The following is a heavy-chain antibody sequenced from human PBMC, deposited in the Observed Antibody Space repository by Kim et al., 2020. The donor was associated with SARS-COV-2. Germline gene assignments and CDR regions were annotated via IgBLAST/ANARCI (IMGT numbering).Heavy chain of an antibody. V-gene: IGHV3-13*01. CDR3: TTEVPDSVSPGWYFHF. CDR2: IGSGAHT. D-gene: IGHD1-26*01. Sequence: GGSLRLSCAASGSTFSNDDMHWVRQAAGKGLEWVSAIGSGAHTYYADSVNGRFTIARENAKNFLYLQMNRLTAGDTAMYYCTTEVPDSVSPGWYFHFWGRGTLVTVPS. J-gene: IGHJ2*01. CDR1: GSTFSNDD.